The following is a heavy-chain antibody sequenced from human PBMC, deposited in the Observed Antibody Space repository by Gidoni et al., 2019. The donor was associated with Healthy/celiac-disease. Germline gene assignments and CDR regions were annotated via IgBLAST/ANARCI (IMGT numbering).Heavy chain of an antibody. J-gene: IGHJ6*02. CDR2: IIPIFGTA. CDR3: ANGRTAAGLTYYYYGMDV. CDR1: GGTFSSYA. D-gene: IGHD6-13*01. Sequence: QVQLVQSGAEVKKPGSSVKVSCKASGGTFSSYAISWVRQAPGQGLEWMGGIIPIFGTANYAQKFPGRVTITADESTSTAYMELSSLRSEDTAVYYCANGRTAAGLTYYYYGMDVWGQGTTVTVSS. V-gene: IGHV1-69*01.